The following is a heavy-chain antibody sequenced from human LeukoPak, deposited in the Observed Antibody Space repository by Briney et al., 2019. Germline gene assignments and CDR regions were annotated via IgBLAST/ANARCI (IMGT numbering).Heavy chain of an antibody. D-gene: IGHD3-22*01. CDR3: ATVPGDSSGYYYFDY. CDR1: RYTLTELS. V-gene: IGHV1-24*01. Sequence: GVSVKVSRKLSRYTLTELSMLWVRQPPAKGLEWMGGFDPEDGETIYAQKSQGRVTMTEDTSTDTAYMELSSLRSEDTAVYYCATVPGDSSGYYYFDYWGQGTLVTVSS. CDR2: FDPEDGET. J-gene: IGHJ4*02.